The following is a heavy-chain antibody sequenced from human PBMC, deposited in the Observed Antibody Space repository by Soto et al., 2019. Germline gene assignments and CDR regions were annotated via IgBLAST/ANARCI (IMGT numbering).Heavy chain of an antibody. J-gene: IGHJ4*02. V-gene: IGHV1-69*01. Sequence: QVQLVQSGAEVKKPGSSVKVSCKASGGTFSSYAISWVRQAPGQGLEWMGGIIPIFGTANYAQKFQGRVTIPADESRSTSYMELSSLRSEGTAVYYCARSLAVGWGFVEFDYWGLGTLVTVSS. CDR2: IIPIFGTA. CDR3: ARSLAVGWGFVEFDY. D-gene: IGHD2-21*01. CDR1: GGTFSSYA.